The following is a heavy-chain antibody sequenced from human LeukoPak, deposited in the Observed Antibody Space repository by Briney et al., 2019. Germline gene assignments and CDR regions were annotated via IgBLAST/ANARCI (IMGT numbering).Heavy chain of an antibody. V-gene: IGHV4-59*01. CDR1: GGSISSYY. J-gene: IGHJ4*02. CDR2: IYYSGST. CDR3: ARSATVTTREFDY. Sequence: SETLSLTCTVSGGSISSYYWSRIRQPPGKGLEWIGYIYYSGSTNYNPSLKSRVTISVDTSKNQFSLKLSSVTAADTAVYYCARSATVTTREFDYWGQGTLVTVSS. D-gene: IGHD4-17*01.